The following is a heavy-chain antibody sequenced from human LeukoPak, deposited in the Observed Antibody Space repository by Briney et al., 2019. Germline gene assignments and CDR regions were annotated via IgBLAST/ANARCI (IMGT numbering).Heavy chain of an antibody. D-gene: IGHD6-6*01. Sequence: GGSLRLSCAASGFTFDDYGMSWVRQAPGKGLEWVSGINWNGGSTGYADSVKGRFTISRDNAKNSLYLQMNSLRAEDTALYYCARDRGSSSLGFIGYWGQGTLVTVSS. CDR3: ARDRGSSSLGFIGY. J-gene: IGHJ4*02. V-gene: IGHV3-20*04. CDR1: GFTFDDYG. CDR2: INWNGGST.